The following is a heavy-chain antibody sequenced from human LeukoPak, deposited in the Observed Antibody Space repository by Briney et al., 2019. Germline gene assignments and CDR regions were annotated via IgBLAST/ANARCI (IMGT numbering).Heavy chain of an antibody. D-gene: IGHD3-3*01. Sequence: PSETLSLTCTVSGGSISSYYWSWIRQPAGKGLEWIGRIYTSGSTNYNPSLKSRVTMSVDTYKNQFSLKLSSVTAADTAVYYCAREGRSIFGVANKPFDYWGQGTLVTVSS. CDR2: IYTSGST. V-gene: IGHV4-4*07. J-gene: IGHJ4*02. CDR3: AREGRSIFGVANKPFDY. CDR1: GGSISSYY.